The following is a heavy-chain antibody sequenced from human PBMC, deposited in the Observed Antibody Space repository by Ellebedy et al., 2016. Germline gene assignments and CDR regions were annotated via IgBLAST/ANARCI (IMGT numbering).Heavy chain of an antibody. CDR1: GFTFSSYS. D-gene: IGHD2-21*02. Sequence: GESLKISXAASGFTFSSYSMNWVRQAPGKGLEWVSSISSSSSYIYYADSVKGRFTISRDNAKNSLYLQMNSLRAEDTAVYYCARAMCRGGGDCLFDYWGQGTLVTVSS. J-gene: IGHJ4*02. V-gene: IGHV3-21*01. CDR2: ISSSSSYI. CDR3: ARAMCRGGGDCLFDY.